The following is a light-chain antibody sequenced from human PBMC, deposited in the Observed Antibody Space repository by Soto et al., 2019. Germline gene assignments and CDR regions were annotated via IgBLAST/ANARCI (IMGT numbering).Light chain of an antibody. CDR1: QGISSY. CDR2: AAS. J-gene: IGKJ2*01. V-gene: IGKV1-9*01. CDR3: QQLNINPRT. Sequence: DIQLTQSPSFLSASVGDRVTITCRASQGISSYLAWYQQQPGKAPKLLIYAASTLQSGVPSRFSGSGSGTEFTLTISSLQPEDFATYYCQQLNINPRTFGQGTKLEIK.